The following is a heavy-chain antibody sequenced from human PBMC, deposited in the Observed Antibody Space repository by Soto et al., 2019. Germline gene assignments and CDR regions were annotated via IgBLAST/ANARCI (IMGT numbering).Heavy chain of an antibody. CDR3: ARVYGSRGTFDY. D-gene: IGHD6-13*01. J-gene: IGHJ4*02. CDR1: GGSFSGYY. V-gene: IGHV4-34*01. Sequence: QVQLQQWGAGLLKPSETLSLTCAVYGGSFSGYYWSWIRQPPGKGLEWIGGSTNYNPSLKSRVTLSVGTSKNQFSLKLSSVAAADTAVYYCARVYGSRGTFDYWGQGTLVTVSS. CDR2: ST.